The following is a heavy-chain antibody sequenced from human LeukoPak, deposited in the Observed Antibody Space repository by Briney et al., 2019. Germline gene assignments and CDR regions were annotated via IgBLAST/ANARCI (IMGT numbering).Heavy chain of an antibody. CDR2: IYYSGST. D-gene: IGHD3-3*01. Sequence: SETLSLTCTVSGGSISSSGYYWGWIRQPPGKGLEWIGSIYYSGSTYYNPPLKSRVTISVDTSKNQFSLKLSSVTAADTAVYYCARSVIFGVVIIDYYYTDVWGKGTTVTVSS. CDR3: ARSVIFGVVIIDYYYTDV. J-gene: IGHJ6*03. V-gene: IGHV4-39*01. CDR1: GGSISSSGYY.